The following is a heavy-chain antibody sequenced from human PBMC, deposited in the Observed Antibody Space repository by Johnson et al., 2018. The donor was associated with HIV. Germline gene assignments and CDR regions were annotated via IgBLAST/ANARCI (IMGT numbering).Heavy chain of an antibody. D-gene: IGHD6-13*01. CDR3: ARVGQQSNAFDI. CDR2: TRNKANSYTT. J-gene: IGHJ3*02. V-gene: IGHV3-72*01. Sequence: VQLVESGGGLVQPGRSLKLSCAASGFTFSDHYMDWVRQAPGKGLEWVGRTRNKANSYTTEYAASVTGRFTISRDDSKNSLYLQMNSLKTEDTAVYYCARVGQQSNAFDIWGQGTMVTVSS. CDR1: GFTFSDHY.